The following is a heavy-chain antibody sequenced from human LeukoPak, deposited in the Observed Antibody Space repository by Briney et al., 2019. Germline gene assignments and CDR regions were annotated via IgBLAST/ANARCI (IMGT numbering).Heavy chain of an antibody. CDR1: GFTFSSYG. V-gene: IGHV3-30*02. D-gene: IGHD3-22*01. Sequence: GGSLRLSCAASGFTFSSYGMHWVRQAPGKGLEWVAFIRYDGSNKYYADSVKGRFTISRDNSKNTLYLQMNSLRAEDTAVYYCARRGYYDSSGYPTNWFDPWGQGTLVTVSS. CDR2: IRYDGSNK. J-gene: IGHJ5*02. CDR3: ARRGYYDSSGYPTNWFDP.